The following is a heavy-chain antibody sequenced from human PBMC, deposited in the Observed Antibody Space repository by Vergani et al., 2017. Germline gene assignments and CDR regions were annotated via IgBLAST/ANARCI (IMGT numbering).Heavy chain of an antibody. D-gene: IGHD1-1*01. CDR3: ARTGTTRYYYYMDV. CDR2: IYNSGNG. Sequence: QMQLQESGPGLVKASETLSLTCTVSGDSIISRSYYWGWIRQPPGKGLEWIGSIYNSGNGDSSSSLKSRVTISADTSKNQFSLRLTSVTAADTAVYYCARTGTTRYYYYMDVWGKGTTVTVSS. V-gene: IGHV4-39*01. J-gene: IGHJ6*03. CDR1: GDSIISRSYY.